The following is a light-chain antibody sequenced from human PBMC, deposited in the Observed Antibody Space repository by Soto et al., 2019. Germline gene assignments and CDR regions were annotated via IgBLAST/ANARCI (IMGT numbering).Light chain of an antibody. V-gene: IGLV8-61*01. CDR3: VLYMGSGIWV. CDR1: SGSVSANYY. J-gene: IGLJ3*02. CDR2: NTN. Sequence: QPVVTQEASLSVSPGTTVTLTCGLSSGSVSANYYPSWYQQTPGQAPRTLIYNTNTRSSGVPDRFSGSILGNKAALTITGAQADDESDYYCVLYMGSGIWVFGGGTKLTVL.